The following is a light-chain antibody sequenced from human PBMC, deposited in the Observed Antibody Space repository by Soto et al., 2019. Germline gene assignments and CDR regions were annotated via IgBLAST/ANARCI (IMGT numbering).Light chain of an antibody. J-gene: IGKJ1*01. CDR1: QSVRSNC. CDR2: GTS. V-gene: IGKV3-20*01. Sequence: EIVLTQSPGTLSLSPGERATLSCRASQSVRSNCLAWYQHKPGQAPRLLIYGTSSRATDIPDRFTGSGSGTDFTLTISRLEPEDFAVYSCQQYGRPPQTFGKGTKVDIK. CDR3: QQYGRPPQT.